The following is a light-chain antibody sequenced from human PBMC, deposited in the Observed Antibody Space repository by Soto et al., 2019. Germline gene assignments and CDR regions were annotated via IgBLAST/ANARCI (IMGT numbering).Light chain of an antibody. V-gene: IGLV2-14*01. CDR1: SSDVGGYNY. J-gene: IGLJ3*02. CDR2: GVT. Sequence: QSVLTQPASVSGSPGQSITISCTGTSSDVGGYNYVSWYQQHPGKAPKLVIYGVTYRPSGVSARFSGSKFQNTASLTISGVQAEDEADYYSSSFRSGSVVLFGGGSKLTVL. CDR3: SSFRSGSVVL.